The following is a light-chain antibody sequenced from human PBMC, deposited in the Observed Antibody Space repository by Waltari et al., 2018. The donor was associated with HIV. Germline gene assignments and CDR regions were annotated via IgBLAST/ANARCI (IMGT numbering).Light chain of an antibody. CDR2: NSS. V-gene: IGKV3-20*01. J-gene: IGKJ3*01. CDR3: QQYGRSPFT. CDR1: QNVTSNF. Sequence: EIVLTQSPGTLSLSPGERATLSCRASQNVTSNFLAWYQQRPGQAPRLLIYNSSTRATGIPDRISGDESGTDFTLTINRLEPGDFAMYYCQQYGRSPFTFGPGAQVDI.